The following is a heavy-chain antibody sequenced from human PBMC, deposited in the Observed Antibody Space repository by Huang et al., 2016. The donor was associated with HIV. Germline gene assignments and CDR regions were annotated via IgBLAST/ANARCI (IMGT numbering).Heavy chain of an antibody. CDR3: ARGLSGNIDS. CDR2: IVPRFGTG. CDR1: GGTFSSHT. J-gene: IGHJ4*02. V-gene: IGHV1-69*01. Sequence: QVQLVQSGAELKKPGSSVKVSCKASGGTFSSHTITWVRQAPGQGFEWMGEIVPRFGTGNKAQNCQGRVTITADEATATAYLELGSLKFEDTAIYYCARGLSGNIDSWGQGSLVTVSS. D-gene: IGHD1-20*01.